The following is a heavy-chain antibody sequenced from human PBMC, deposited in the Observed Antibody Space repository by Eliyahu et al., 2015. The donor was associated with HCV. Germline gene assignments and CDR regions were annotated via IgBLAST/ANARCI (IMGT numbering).Heavy chain of an antibody. Sequence: EVQLVESGGGLVQPGGSLXLSCAASGFPFXXXSXXWVRQAPGKGLEWVSYISSSSSTIYYADSVKGRFTISRDNAKNSLYLQMNSLRDEDTAVYYCARDPYGDSLLGYYYYYGMDVWGQGTTVTVSS. D-gene: IGHD4-17*01. CDR3: ARDPYGDSLLGYYYYYGMDV. J-gene: IGHJ6*02. CDR1: GFPFXXXS. V-gene: IGHV3-48*02. CDR2: ISSSSSTI.